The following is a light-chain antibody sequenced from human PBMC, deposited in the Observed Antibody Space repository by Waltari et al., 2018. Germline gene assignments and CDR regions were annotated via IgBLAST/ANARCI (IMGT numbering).Light chain of an antibody. V-gene: IGKV3-15*01. J-gene: IGKJ1*01. CDR2: GAS. CDR3: QQYDNWLGT. CDR1: QSIRSN. Sequence: EMVMTQSPATLSVFPGERATLSCRASQSIRSNLACYQHKPGQAPRLLIYGASTRATCIPARFSGSGSGTEFTLTISSLQSEDFAVYFCQQYDNWLGTFGQGTKVEIK.